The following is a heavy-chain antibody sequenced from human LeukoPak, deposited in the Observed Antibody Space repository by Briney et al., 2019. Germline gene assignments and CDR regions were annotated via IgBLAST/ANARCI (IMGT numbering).Heavy chain of an antibody. CDR1: GGSIGSYY. CDR3: ARDSSGWYPDI. Sequence: SETLSLTCTVSGGSIGSYYWSWIRQPPGKGLEWIGYIYYSGSTNYNPSLKSRVTISVDTSKNQFSLKLSSVTAADTAVYYCARDSSGWYPDIWGQGTMVTVSS. V-gene: IGHV4-59*12. J-gene: IGHJ3*02. D-gene: IGHD6-19*01. CDR2: IYYSGST.